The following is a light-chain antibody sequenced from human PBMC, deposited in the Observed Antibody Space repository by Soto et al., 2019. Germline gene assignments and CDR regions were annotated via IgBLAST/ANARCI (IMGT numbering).Light chain of an antibody. J-gene: IGKJ1*01. CDR2: DAS. CDR3: QRYNSNSRT. V-gene: IGKV1-5*01. CDR1: QNVDNW. Sequence: DIQMTQSPSTLSASVGDRVTITCRASQNVDNWVAWYQQKPGKAPKFLIYDASTLESGVPPRFSGRGSGTEFALTIRSLQPDDFATYYCQRYNSNSRTFGQGTRV.